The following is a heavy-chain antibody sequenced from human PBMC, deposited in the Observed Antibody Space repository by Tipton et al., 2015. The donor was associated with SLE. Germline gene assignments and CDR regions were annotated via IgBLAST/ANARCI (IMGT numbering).Heavy chain of an antibody. D-gene: IGHD2-15*01. CDR1: GGSISSSSYY. Sequence: TLSLTCTVSGGSISSSSYYWGWIRQPPGKGLEWIGSIYYSGSTYYNPSLKSRVTISVDTSKNQFSLKLSSVTAADTAVYYCARVACSGGSCYSGYDAFDIWGQGTMVTVPS. J-gene: IGHJ3*02. CDR3: ARVACSGGSCYSGYDAFDI. V-gene: IGHV4-39*07. CDR2: IYYSGST.